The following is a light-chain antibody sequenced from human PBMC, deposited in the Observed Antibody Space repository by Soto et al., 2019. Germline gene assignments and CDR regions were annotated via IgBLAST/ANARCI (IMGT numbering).Light chain of an antibody. CDR2: GAS. J-gene: IGKJ5*01. CDR1: QSVDGY. CDR3: QQYHKWPPIT. Sequence: EVVMTQSPATLSVSLGESATLSCRASQSVDGYLDWYQQKPGQAPRLLIYGASTRATGVTARFRGGGSGTEFTLTISSLQSEDSAVYYCQQYHKWPPITFGQGTRLEIK. V-gene: IGKV3-15*01.